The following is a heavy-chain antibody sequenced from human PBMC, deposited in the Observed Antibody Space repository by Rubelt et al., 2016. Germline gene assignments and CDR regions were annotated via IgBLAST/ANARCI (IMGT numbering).Heavy chain of an antibody. CDR3: AREITPADLD. J-gene: IGHJ4*02. D-gene: IGHD2-2*01. V-gene: IGHV3-30*04. Sequence: QVQLVESGGGVVQPGRSLRLSCAASGFTFSSYAMHWVRQAPGKGLEWVAVISYDGSNKYYADSVKGRFTFSRDNAKNTLYRQMNSLRAEDTAVYYCAREITPADLDWGQGTLVTVSS. CDR1: GFTFSSYA. CDR2: ISYDGSNK.